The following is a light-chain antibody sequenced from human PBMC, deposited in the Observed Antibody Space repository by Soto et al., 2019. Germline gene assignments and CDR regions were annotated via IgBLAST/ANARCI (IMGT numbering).Light chain of an antibody. CDR3: QQYGSSGT. Sequence: IGLEHKPATLPFAAGERATLSGRASRSVSRNYLAWYQQKPGQAPRLLIYEASSRSTGIPDRFSGSGSGTDFTLTISRLEPEDFAVYYCQQYGSSGTFGQGSKAAI. CDR2: EAS. CDR1: RSVSRNY. J-gene: IGKJ1*01. V-gene: IGKV3-20*01.